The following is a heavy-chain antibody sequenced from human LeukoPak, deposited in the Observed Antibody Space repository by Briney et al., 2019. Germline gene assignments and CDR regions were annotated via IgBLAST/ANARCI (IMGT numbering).Heavy chain of an antibody. V-gene: IGHV3-23*01. J-gene: IGHJ6*04. Sequence: GGSLRLSCAASGFIFSSYAMTWVRQAPGRGLEWLSTISGSGTTTYYVDSVKGRFTISRDNSEDTLYLQIITLRAVDTAVYYCARNRLRATATYMDVWGKGTTVTVSS. CDR1: GFIFSSYA. D-gene: IGHD2-15*01. CDR2: ISGSGTTT. CDR3: ARNRLRATATYMDV.